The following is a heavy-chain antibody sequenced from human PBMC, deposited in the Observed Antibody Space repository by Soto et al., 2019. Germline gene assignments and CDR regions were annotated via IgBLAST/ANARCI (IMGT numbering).Heavy chain of an antibody. CDR3: ARERSAAGAGWFDP. Sequence: QVQLVQYGAEVKKPGASVKVSCKASGYTFTSYDINWVRQATGQGLEWMGWMNPNSGNIDYAQKFQGRVTMTRNTSISTAYMELSSLRSEDTAVYYCARERSAAGAGWFDPWGQGTLVTVSS. CDR2: MNPNSGNI. J-gene: IGHJ5*02. CDR1: GYTFTSYD. D-gene: IGHD6-13*01. V-gene: IGHV1-8*01.